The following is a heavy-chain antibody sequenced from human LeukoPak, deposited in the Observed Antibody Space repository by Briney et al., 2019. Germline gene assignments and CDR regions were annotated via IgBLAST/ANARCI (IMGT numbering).Heavy chain of an antibody. CDR2: IYYSGST. V-gene: IGHV4-59*08. CDR3: ARPYGDYGVDP. Sequence: SETLSLTCTVSGGSISSYYWSWIRQPPGKGLEWIGYIYYSGSTNYNPSLKSRVTISVDTSKNQFFLKLSSVTAADTAVYYCARPYGDYGVDPWGQGTLVTVSS. CDR1: GGSISSYY. J-gene: IGHJ5*02. D-gene: IGHD4-17*01.